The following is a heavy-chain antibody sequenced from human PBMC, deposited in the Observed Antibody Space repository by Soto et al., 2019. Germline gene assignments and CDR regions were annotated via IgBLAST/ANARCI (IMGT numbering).Heavy chain of an antibody. D-gene: IGHD6-19*01. CDR3: AKDQGSSRIAVAGITGN. CDR1: GFTFSSYA. Sequence: GGSLRLSCPASGFTFSSYAMSWVRQAPGKGLEWVSAISGSGGSTYYADSVKGRFTISRDNSKNTLYLQMNSLRAEDTAVYYCAKDQGSSRIAVAGITGNWGQGTLVTVSS. J-gene: IGHJ4*02. V-gene: IGHV3-23*01. CDR2: ISGSGGST.